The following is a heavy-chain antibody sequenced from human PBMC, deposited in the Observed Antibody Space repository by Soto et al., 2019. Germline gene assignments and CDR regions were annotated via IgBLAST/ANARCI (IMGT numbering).Heavy chain of an antibody. J-gene: IGHJ4*02. CDR3: ARDKRDLRFLEWSYYFAY. Sequence: QVQLVESGGGGVQPGRSLRLSCTASGFTFSSYAMHWVRQAPGKGLEWVAVISYDGSNKYYADSVKGRFTISRDNSKNTLYLQMNSLRAEDTAVYYCARDKRDLRFLEWSYYFAYWGQGTLVTVSS. V-gene: IGHV3-30-3*01. CDR2: ISYDGSNK. CDR1: GFTFSSYA. D-gene: IGHD3-3*01.